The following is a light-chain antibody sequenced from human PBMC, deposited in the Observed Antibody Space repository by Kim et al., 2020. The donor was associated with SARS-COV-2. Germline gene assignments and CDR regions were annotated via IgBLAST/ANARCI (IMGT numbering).Light chain of an antibody. Sequence: SASVGDRVTITCRAGQSIRTYLNWYQQKSGEAPKLLIYGASRLQSGVPSRFSGSGSGTDFTLTIGSLHPEDFATYYCQQSFSDLWTFGQGTKLEI. J-gene: IGKJ1*01. CDR1: QSIRTY. V-gene: IGKV1-39*01. CDR3: QQSFSDLWT. CDR2: GAS.